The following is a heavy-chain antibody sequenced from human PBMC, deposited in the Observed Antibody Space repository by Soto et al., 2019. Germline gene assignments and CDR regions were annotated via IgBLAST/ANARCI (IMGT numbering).Heavy chain of an antibody. J-gene: IGHJ5*02. CDR3: ARVFPMWRWFDP. Sequence: SETLSLTCAVSSGSISSSNWWSWVRQPPGKGLEWIGEIYHSGSTNYNPSLKSRVTISVDKSKNQFSLKLSSVTAADTAVYYCARVFPMWRWFDPWGQGTLVTVSS. D-gene: IGHD2-21*01. CDR1: SGSISSSNW. CDR2: IYHSGST. V-gene: IGHV4-4*02.